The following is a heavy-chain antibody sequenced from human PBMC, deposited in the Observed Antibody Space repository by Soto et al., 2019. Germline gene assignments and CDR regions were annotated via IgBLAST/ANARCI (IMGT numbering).Heavy chain of an antibody. CDR3: ARGYYDSSGYWGAYYYYGMDV. D-gene: IGHD3-22*01. CDR1: GGTFSSYA. CDR2: IIPIFGTA. J-gene: IGHJ6*02. V-gene: IGHV1-69*13. Sequence: SVTVSCQASGGTFSSYAIIWVRQAPGQGLEWMGGIIPIFGTANYAQKFQGRVTITADESTSTAYMELSSLRSEDTAVYYCARGYYDSSGYWGAYYYYGMDVWGQGTTVTVSS.